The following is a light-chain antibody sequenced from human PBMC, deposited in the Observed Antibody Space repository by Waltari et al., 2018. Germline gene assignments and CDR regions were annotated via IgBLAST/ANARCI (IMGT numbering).Light chain of an antibody. J-gene: IGKJ1*01. CDR1: QSIVNY. Sequence: DIQMTQSPSSLSASVGDRVTITCRASQSIVNYLNWYQHKPGKAPKVLIYDASRLQSGVPSRFSGSGSGTDFTLTISSLQPDDFATYHCQQSFSTPWTFGQGTKVEI. V-gene: IGKV1-39*01. CDR3: QQSFSTPWT. CDR2: DAS.